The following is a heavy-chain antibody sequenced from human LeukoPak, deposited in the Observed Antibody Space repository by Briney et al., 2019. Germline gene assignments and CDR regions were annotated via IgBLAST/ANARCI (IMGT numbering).Heavy chain of an antibody. J-gene: IGHJ6*02. Sequence: SETLSLTCTVSGGSMNNRDYYWRWIRQPPGKGLEWLGYIYYSGSTYYNPSLKSRITLSEDTPKNQFSLKLKSVTAADTAVYFCARNWGAAGWSNYYGMDVWGQGTTVIVSS. CDR3: ARNWGAAGWSNYYGMDV. CDR2: IYYSGST. V-gene: IGHV4-30-4*01. CDR1: GGSMNNRDYY. D-gene: IGHD7-27*01.